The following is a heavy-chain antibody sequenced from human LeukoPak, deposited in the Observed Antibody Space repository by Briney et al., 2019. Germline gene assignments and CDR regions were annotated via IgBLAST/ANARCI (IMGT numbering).Heavy chain of an antibody. CDR1: GGSFGGYY. J-gene: IGHJ5*02. V-gene: IGHV4-34*01. D-gene: IGHD1-26*01. CDR2: INHSGST. Sequence: PSETLSLTCAVYGGSFGGYYWSWIRQPPGKGLEWIGEINHSGSTNYNPSLKSRVTISVDTSKNQFSLKLSSVTAADTAVYYCAQRALGESGPHLWFDPWGQGTLVTVSS. CDR3: AQRALGESGPHLWFDP.